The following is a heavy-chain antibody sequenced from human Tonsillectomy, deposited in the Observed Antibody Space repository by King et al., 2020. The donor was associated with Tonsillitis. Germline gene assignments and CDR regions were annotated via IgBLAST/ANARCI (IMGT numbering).Heavy chain of an antibody. CDR2: IYYSGST. Sequence: QLQESGPGLVKPSETLSLTCTVSGGSISSSSYYWGWIRQPPGKGLEWIGSIYYSGSTYYNPSLKSRVTISVDTSKNQFSLKLSSVTAADTAVYYCARHGSSRWYFDYWGQGTLVTVSS. V-gene: IGHV4-39*01. CDR3: ARHGSSRWYFDY. CDR1: GGSISSSSYY. D-gene: IGHD6-13*01. J-gene: IGHJ4*02.